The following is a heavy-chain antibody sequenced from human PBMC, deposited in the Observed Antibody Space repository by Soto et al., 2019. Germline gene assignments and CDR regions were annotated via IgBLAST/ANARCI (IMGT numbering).Heavy chain of an antibody. D-gene: IGHD3-16*01. CDR3: QGGHF. V-gene: IGHV4-34*01. J-gene: IGHJ4*02. Sequence: PSETLSLTCAVSGVSFRGYFWSWIRQSPDKGLEWIGEINDSGSTYYNPSFRSRLTISVDTSKSQISLTLTSVTAADSAVYYCQGGHFWRQGTRVTVSS. CDR1: GVSFRGYF. CDR2: INDSGST.